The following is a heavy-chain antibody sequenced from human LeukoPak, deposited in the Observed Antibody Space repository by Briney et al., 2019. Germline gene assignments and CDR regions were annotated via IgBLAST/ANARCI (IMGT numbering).Heavy chain of an antibody. Sequence: GGSLRLSCAASGFTVSSNYMSWVRQAPGKGLEWVSVIYSGGTTYYADSMKGRFTISRDNSKNTLYLQMNSLRAADTAVYYCATESPSCGGDCFGYWGQGTLVTVSS. D-gene: IGHD2-21*01. V-gene: IGHV3-53*01. CDR3: ATESPSCGGDCFGY. J-gene: IGHJ4*02. CDR1: GFTVSSNY. CDR2: IYSGGTT.